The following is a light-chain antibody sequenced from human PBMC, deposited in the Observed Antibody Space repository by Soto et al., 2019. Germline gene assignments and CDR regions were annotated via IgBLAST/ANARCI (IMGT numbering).Light chain of an antibody. CDR2: STN. J-gene: IGLJ1*01. V-gene: IGLV8-61*01. CDR1: SGLVSTGHY. Sequence: TVGTQGPSLLVSPGGKVTLPFALTSGLVSTGHYPSWYQQTPCQAPRTLIYSTNTRSSGVPDRFSGSILGNKAALTITGAQADDESDYYCVLYMGSGISVFGAGTKVTVL. CDR3: VLYMGSGISV.